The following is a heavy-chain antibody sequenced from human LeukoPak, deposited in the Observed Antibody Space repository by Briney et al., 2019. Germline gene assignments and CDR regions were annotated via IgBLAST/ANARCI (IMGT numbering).Heavy chain of an antibody. J-gene: IGHJ4*02. Sequence: GGSLRLSCAASGFTFSSYAMRWVRQAPGKGLEWVAVISYDGSNKYYADSVKGRFTISRDNSKNTLYLQMNSLRAVDTAVYYCARDRGFHSYFDYWGQGTLVTVSS. CDR3: ARDRGFHSYFDY. V-gene: IGHV3-30-3*01. CDR2: ISYDGSNK. CDR1: GFTFSSYA.